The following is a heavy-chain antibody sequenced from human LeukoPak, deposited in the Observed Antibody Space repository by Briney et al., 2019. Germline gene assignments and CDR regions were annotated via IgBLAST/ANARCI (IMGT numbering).Heavy chain of an antibody. CDR2: ISYDGSNK. J-gene: IGHJ4*02. CDR3: AKGSRGSCSRTYCYPFDY. Sequence: GGSLRLSCAASGFTFSSYAMHWVRQAPGKGLEWVAVISYDGSNKYYADSVKGRSTISRDNSKNTLYLQMNRLRAEDTAVYYCAKGSRGSCSRTYCYPFDYWGQGTLVTVSS. CDR1: GFTFSSYA. V-gene: IGHV3-30*04. D-gene: IGHD2-2*01.